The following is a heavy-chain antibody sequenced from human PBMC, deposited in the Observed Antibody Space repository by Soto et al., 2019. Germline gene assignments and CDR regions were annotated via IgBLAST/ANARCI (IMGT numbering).Heavy chain of an antibody. CDR2: IIPIFVTA. CDR1: GGTFSSYA. Sequence: QVQLVQSGAEVKKPGSSVKVSCTASGGTFSSYAISWVRQAPGQGLEWMGGIIPIFVTANYAQPFHGRVKINAVEYTNTAYMELSSLRSEDTAVYYCAGGSAARDSMDVWGQGNTVTVSS. V-gene: IGHV1-69*01. J-gene: IGHJ6*02. CDR3: AGGSAARDSMDV. D-gene: IGHD6-25*01.